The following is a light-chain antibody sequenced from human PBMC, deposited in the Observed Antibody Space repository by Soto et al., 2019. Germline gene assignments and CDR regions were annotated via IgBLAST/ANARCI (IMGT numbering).Light chain of an antibody. CDR3: CSYAGSYTVV. Sequence: QSVLTQPRSVSGSPGQSVTLSCTGTSSDVGAYNYVSWYQQHPGKAPKLMIHDVSKRPSGVPDRFSGSKSGNAASLTISGLQAEDEADYYCCSYAGSYTVVFGGGTQLTVL. CDR2: DVS. V-gene: IGLV2-11*01. CDR1: SSDVGAYNY. J-gene: IGLJ2*01.